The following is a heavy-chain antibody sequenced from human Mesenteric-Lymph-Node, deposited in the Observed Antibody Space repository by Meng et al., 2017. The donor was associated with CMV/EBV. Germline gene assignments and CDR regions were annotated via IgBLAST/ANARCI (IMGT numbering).Heavy chain of an antibody. CDR3: ARLPKVDGSGSLRGYYYYYGMDV. CDR2: INPNSGGT. V-gene: IGHV1-2*02. D-gene: IGHD3-10*01. Sequence: ASVKVSCKASGYTFTGYYMHWVRQAPGQGLEWMGWINPNSGGTNYAQKFQGRVTMTRDTSISTAYMELSRLRSDDTAVYYCARLPKVDGSGSLRGYYYYYGMDVWGQGTTVTVSS. CDR1: GYTFTGYY. J-gene: IGHJ6*02.